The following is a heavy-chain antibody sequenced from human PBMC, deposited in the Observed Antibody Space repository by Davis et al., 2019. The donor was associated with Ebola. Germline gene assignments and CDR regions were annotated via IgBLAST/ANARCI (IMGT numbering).Heavy chain of an antibody. J-gene: IGHJ5*02. CDR2: IYTGDSDT. V-gene: IGHV5-51*01. D-gene: IGHD5-18*01. CDR1: GTSFSSHW. Sequence: GGSLRLSCKDSGTSFSSHWIGWVRQMPGKGLEWKGIIYTGDSDTRYSPSFRGQVTISADKSIKTAFLQWSSLKASDTAMYYCAREGSGYSSWGQGTLVTVSS. CDR3: AREGSGYSS.